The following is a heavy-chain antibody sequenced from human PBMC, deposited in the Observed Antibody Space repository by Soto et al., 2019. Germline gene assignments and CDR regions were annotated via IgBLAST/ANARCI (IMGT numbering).Heavy chain of an antibody. CDR2: IIPIFGTA. Sequence: SVKVSCKASGGTFSSYAISWVRQAPGQGLEWMGGIIPIFGTANYAQKFQGRVTITADESTSTAYMELSSLRSEDTAVYCCASQIVVVTAIHLNYYYGMDVWGQGTTVTVSS. CDR1: GGTFSSYA. D-gene: IGHD2-21*02. V-gene: IGHV1-69*13. CDR3: ASQIVVVTAIHLNYYYGMDV. J-gene: IGHJ6*02.